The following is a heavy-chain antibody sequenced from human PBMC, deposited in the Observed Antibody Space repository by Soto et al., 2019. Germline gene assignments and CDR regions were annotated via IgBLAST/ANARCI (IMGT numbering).Heavy chain of an antibody. CDR3: ARGLILWFGELSRRGGYYYDMDV. J-gene: IGHJ6*03. V-gene: IGHV4-34*01. D-gene: IGHD3-10*01. Sequence: QVQLQQWGAGLLKPSETLSLTCAVYGGSFSGYQWTWIRQTPGKGLEWIGEINDSGNINYNPSLKSRVTIFIDTTQKQISLKLSSVTAADTAVYYCARGLILWFGELSRRGGYYYDMDVWGEGTTVIVSS. CDR1: GGSFSGYQ. CDR2: INDSGNI.